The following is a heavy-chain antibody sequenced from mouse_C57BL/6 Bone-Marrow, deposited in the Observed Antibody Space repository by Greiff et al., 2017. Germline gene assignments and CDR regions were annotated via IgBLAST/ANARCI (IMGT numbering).Heavy chain of an antibody. D-gene: IGHD3-2*02. Sequence: VHVKQSGPELVKPGASVKISCKASGYSFTDYYMNWVKQSNGKSLEWIGVINPNYGTTSYNQKFKGKATLTVDQSSSTAYMQLNSLTSEDSAVYYCERSGGCCLWLAYWGQGTLGTVSA. CDR3: ERSGGCCLWLAY. CDR2: INPNYGTT. V-gene: IGHV1-39*01. J-gene: IGHJ3*01. CDR1: GYSFTDYY.